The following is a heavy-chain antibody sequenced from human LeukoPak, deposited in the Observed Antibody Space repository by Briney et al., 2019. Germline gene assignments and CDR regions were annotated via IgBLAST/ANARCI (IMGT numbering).Heavy chain of an antibody. V-gene: IGHV3-23*01. CDR3: TSPIAVAGTGGDY. CDR1: GFTFSSYA. CDR2: ISGSGGST. D-gene: IGHD6-19*01. Sequence: GGSLRLSCAASGFTFSSYAMSWVRQAPGKGLEWVSAISGSGGSTYYADSVKGRFTISRDDSKNTAYLQMNSLKTEDTAVYYCTSPIAVAGTGGDYWGQGTLVTVSS. J-gene: IGHJ4*02.